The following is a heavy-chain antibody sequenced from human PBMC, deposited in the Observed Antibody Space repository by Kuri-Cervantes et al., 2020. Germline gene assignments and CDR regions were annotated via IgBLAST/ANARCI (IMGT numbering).Heavy chain of an antibody. V-gene: IGHV1-8*01. Sequence: ASVKVSCKASGYTFTSYDINWVRQATGKGLEWMGWMNPNSGNTGYAQKFQGRVTMTRDTSTSTVYMELSSLRSEDTAVYYCARDPCSSGSCYNWFDPWGQGTLVTVSS. D-gene: IGHD2-15*01. CDR2: MNPNSGNT. CDR1: GYTFTSYD. J-gene: IGHJ5*02. CDR3: ARDPCSSGSCYNWFDP.